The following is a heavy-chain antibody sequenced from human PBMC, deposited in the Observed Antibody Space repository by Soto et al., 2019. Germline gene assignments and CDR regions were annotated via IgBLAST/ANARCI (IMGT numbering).Heavy chain of an antibody. D-gene: IGHD6-19*01. CDR1: GFTFSSYG. CDR3: ASGRNIAVAGTNRNYFDY. Sequence: GESLKISCAASGFTFSSYGMHWVRQAPGKGLEWVAVIWYDGSNKYYADSVKGRFTISRDNSKNTLYLQMNSLRAEDTAVYYCASGRNIAVAGTNRNYFDYWGQGTLVTVSS. J-gene: IGHJ4*02. CDR2: IWYDGSNK. V-gene: IGHV3-33*01.